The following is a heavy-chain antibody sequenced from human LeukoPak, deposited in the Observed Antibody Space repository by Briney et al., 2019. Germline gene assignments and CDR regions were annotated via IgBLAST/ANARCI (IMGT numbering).Heavy chain of an antibody. V-gene: IGHV1-18*01. CDR1: GYTFTSYG. J-gene: IGHJ5*02. CDR3: ARDKSSSWYWWFDP. CDR2: ISAYNGNT. Sequence: ASVKVSCKASGYTFTSYGISWVRQAPGQGLEWMGWISAYNGNTNYAQKPQGRVTMTTDTSTSTAYMELRSLRSDDTAVYYCARDKSSSWYWWFDPWGQGTLVTVSS. D-gene: IGHD6-13*01.